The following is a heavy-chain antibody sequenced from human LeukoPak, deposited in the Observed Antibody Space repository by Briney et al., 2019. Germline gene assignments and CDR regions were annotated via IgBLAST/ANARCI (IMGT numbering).Heavy chain of an antibody. Sequence: GASVKVSCKASGGTFSSYAISWVRQAPGQGLEWMGGITPIFGTANYAQKFQGRVTITADKSTSTAYMELSSLRSEDTAVYYCALDSSGYQGFAFDIWGQGTMVTVSS. CDR2: ITPIFGTA. D-gene: IGHD3-22*01. CDR1: GGTFSSYA. V-gene: IGHV1-69*06. J-gene: IGHJ3*02. CDR3: ALDSSGYQGFAFDI.